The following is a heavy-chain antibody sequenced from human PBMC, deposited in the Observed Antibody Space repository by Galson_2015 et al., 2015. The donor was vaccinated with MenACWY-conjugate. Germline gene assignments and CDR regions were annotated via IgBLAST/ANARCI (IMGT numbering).Heavy chain of an antibody. CDR1: RDTFNNNA. V-gene: IGHV1-69*04. J-gene: IGHJ4*02. Sequence: SVKVSCKAPRDTFNNNAMTWVRQAPGQGFEWLGRIIPFVGQTDYAQNLQGRVTITADKSTTTVYMNLSSLKFEDVAVYYCARIDCSGGSCYFDYWGQGTLVTVSS. D-gene: IGHD2-15*01. CDR2: IIPFVGQT. CDR3: ARIDCSGGSCYFDY.